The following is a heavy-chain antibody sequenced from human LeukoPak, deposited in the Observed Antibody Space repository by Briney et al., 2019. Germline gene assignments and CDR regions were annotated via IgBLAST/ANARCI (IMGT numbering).Heavy chain of an antibody. CDR1: GYSITSYW. CDR3: ASPPTRECSSISCPLSY. D-gene: IGHD2-2*01. CDR2: IYPGDSGT. V-gene: IGHV5-51*01. J-gene: IGHJ4*02. Sequence: GESLKISCKGFGYSITSYWIAWVRHMPGKGLEWMGIIYPGDSGTRYSPSFQGQVTISVDKSVSAAYLQWSSLKASDTAMYYCASPPTRECSSISCPLSYWGQGTLVTVSS.